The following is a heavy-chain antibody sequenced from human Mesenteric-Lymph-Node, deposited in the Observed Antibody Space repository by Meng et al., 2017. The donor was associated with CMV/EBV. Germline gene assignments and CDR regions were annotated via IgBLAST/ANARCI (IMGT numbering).Heavy chain of an antibody. J-gene: IGHJ5*02. D-gene: IGHD1-14*01. CDR1: GFTFSSHW. V-gene: IGHV3-74*01. CDR3: ARGAEDFIGNHYLRYP. Sequence: GGSLRLSCAVSGFTFSSHWMHWVRQAPGKGLVWVSRIKGDGSTITYADSVKGRFTISRDNAENTLYLQMDSLKAEDTAVYYCARGAEDFIGNHYLRYPWGRGTLVTVSS. CDR2: IKGDGSTI.